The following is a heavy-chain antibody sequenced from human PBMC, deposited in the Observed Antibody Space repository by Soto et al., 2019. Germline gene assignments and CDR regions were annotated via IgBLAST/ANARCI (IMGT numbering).Heavy chain of an antibody. CDR3: ARGVVPAAIGQTNWFDP. CDR1: GGSFSGYY. V-gene: IGHV4-34*01. CDR2: INHSGST. J-gene: IGHJ5*02. Sequence: SETLSLTCAVYGGSFSGYYWSWIRQPPGKGLEWIGEINHSGSTNYNPSLKSRVTISVDTSKNQFSLRLSSETAADTAVYYFARGVVPAAIGQTNWFDPWGQGTLVTVSS. D-gene: IGHD2-2*01.